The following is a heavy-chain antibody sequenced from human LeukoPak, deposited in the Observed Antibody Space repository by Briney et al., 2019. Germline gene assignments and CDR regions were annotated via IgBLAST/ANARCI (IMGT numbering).Heavy chain of an antibody. Sequence: GSLRLSCAASGFTFSSYWMSWVRQPPGKGLEWIGEINHSGSTNYNPSLKSRVTISVDTSKNQFSLKLSSVTAADTAVYYCARRRTHIVVVIAIQYYFDYWGQGTLVTVSS. J-gene: IGHJ4*02. CDR2: INHSGST. CDR1: GFTFSSYW. V-gene: IGHV4-34*01. CDR3: ARRRTHIVVVIAIQYYFDY. D-gene: IGHD2-21*01.